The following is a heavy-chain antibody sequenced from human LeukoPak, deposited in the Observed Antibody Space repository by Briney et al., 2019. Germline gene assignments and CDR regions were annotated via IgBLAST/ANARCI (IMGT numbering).Heavy chain of an antibody. CDR2: ISSNGGST. CDR3: ARTYCGGDCYSGLVDY. Sequence: GGSLRLSCAASGFTFSSYAMHWVRQAPGKGPEYVSAISSNGGSTYYANSVKGRFTISRDNSKNTLYLQMGSLRAEDMAVYYCARTYCGGDCYSGLVDYWGQGTLVTVSS. V-gene: IGHV3-64*01. D-gene: IGHD2-21*02. CDR1: GFTFSSYA. J-gene: IGHJ4*02.